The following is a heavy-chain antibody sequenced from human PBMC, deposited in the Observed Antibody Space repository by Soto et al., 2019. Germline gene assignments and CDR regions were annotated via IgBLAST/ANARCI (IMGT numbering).Heavy chain of an antibody. V-gene: IGHV1-69*11. CDR2: IVPSLDTT. CDR3: ARWPQPRYTADPYAVDV. J-gene: IGHJ6*02. Sequence: VHLVQSGTEVKKPGSSVKVSCKASGGTFSSSGFSWVRQAPGQGLEWMGMIVPSLDTTNYAQKFQARVTITADEVTSTAYMELRSPRSEDTAVYYCARWPQPRYTADPYAVDVWGQGTRVIVSS. D-gene: IGHD3-16*02. CDR1: GGTFSSSG.